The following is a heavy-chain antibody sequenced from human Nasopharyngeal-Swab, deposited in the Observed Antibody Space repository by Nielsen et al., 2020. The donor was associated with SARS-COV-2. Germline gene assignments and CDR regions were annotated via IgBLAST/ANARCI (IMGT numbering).Heavy chain of an antibody. Sequence: WIRQPPGKGLEWIGSIYYSGSTYYNPSLKSRVTIPVDTSKNQFSLKLSSVTAADTAVYYCVRSGSSWYGGAFDIWGQGTMVTVSS. CDR2: IYYSGST. CDR3: VRSGSSWYGGAFDI. V-gene: IGHV4-39*07. D-gene: IGHD6-13*01. J-gene: IGHJ3*02.